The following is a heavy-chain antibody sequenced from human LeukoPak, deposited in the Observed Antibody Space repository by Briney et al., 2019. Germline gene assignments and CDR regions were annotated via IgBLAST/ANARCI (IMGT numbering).Heavy chain of an antibody. CDR2: ISSSSSYI. CDR1: GFTFSTYR. CDR3: ARDKDVYFDY. V-gene: IGHV3-21*01. J-gene: IGHJ4*02. Sequence: GGSLRLSCVGTGFTFSTYRMNRVRQAPGKGLEWVSSISSSSSYIYYADSVKGRITISRDNAKNSLYLQMNSLRVEDTAVYYCARDKDVYFDYWGRGTPVTVSS.